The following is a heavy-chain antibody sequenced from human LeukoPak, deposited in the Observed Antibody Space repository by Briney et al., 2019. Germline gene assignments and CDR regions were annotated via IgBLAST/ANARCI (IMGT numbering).Heavy chain of an antibody. Sequence: GGSLRLSCAASGFTFSSYAMSWVRQAPGKGLEWVSAISGSGGSTYYADTVKGRFTISRDNSKNTLYLQMNSLRAEDTAVYYCXNVXXXYCXGCSCYLSYFCGQGPLVPVSS. CDR1: GFTFSSYA. V-gene: IGHV3-23*01. CDR3: XNVXXXYCXGCSCYLSYF. CDR2: ISGSGGST. J-gene: IGHJ4*02. D-gene: IGHD2-15*01.